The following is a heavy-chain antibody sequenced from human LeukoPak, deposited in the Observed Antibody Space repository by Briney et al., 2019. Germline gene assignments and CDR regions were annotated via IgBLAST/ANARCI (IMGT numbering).Heavy chain of an antibody. V-gene: IGHV4-59*01. D-gene: IGHD3-3*01. Sequence: PSETLSLTCYVSGASITSYYWSWFRQSPGNGLEWIAFIHNSGATKSNPSLKSRVTISVDTSKNQFSLKLSSVTAADTAVYYCARALYYDFWSGYDYYYGMDVWGQGTTVTVSS. J-gene: IGHJ6*02. CDR3: ARALYYDFWSGYDYYYGMDV. CDR1: GASITSYY. CDR2: IHNSGAT.